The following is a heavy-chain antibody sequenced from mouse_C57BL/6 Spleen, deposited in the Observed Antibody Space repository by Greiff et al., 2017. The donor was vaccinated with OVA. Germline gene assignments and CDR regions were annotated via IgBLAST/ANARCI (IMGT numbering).Heavy chain of an antibody. V-gene: IGHV1-61*01. J-gene: IGHJ4*01. D-gene: IGHD1-1*01. CDR1: GYTFTSYW. Sequence: QVQLKQPGAELVRPGSSVKLSCKASGYTFTSYWMDWVKQRPGQGLEWIGNIYPSDSETHYNQKFKDKATLTVDKSSSTAYMQLSSLTSEDSAVYYCARSLYYYGSSYVNYAMDYWGQGTSVTVSS. CDR3: ARSLYYYGSSYVNYAMDY. CDR2: IYPSDSET.